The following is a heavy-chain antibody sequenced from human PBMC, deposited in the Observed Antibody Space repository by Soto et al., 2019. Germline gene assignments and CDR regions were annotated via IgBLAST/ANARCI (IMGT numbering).Heavy chain of an antibody. CDR1: GYTFTSYG. CDR2: ISAYNGNT. CDR3: ARVSSRITIVGVVTDNWFDP. J-gene: IGHJ5*02. Sequence: ASVKVSCKASGYTFTSYGISWVRQAPGQGLEWMGWISAYNGNTNYAQKLQGRVTMTTDTSTSTAYMELRSLRSDDTAVYYCARVSSRITIVGVVTDNWFDPCRQGTLVTVSS. D-gene: IGHD3-3*01. V-gene: IGHV1-18*01.